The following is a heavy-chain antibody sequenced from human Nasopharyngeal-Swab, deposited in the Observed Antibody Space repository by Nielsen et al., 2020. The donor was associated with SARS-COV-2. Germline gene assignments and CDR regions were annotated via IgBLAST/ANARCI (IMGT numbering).Heavy chain of an antibody. CDR3: AKDWVTGDTAMVTDY. Sequence: GESLKISCAASGFTFSSYAMHWVRQAPGKGLEWVAVISYDGSNKYYADSVKGRFTISRDNSKNTLYLQMNSLRAEDTAVYYCAKDWVTGDTAMVTDYWGQGTLVTVSS. V-gene: IGHV3-30*04. CDR2: ISYDGSNK. D-gene: IGHD5-18*01. J-gene: IGHJ4*02. CDR1: GFTFSSYA.